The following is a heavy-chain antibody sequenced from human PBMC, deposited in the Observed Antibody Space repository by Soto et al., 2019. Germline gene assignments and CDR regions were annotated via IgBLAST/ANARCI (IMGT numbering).Heavy chain of an antibody. Sequence: GGSLRLSCAASGFTFSTYWMDWVRQTPGRGLEWVANINQDGSEKNYVDSVKGRFTIYRDNAKNSLYLQMSSLTAEDSALYYCSRSLDSWGQGTLVTVSS. V-gene: IGHV3-7*01. J-gene: IGHJ4*02. CDR3: SRSLDS. CDR1: GFTFSTYW. CDR2: INQDGSEK.